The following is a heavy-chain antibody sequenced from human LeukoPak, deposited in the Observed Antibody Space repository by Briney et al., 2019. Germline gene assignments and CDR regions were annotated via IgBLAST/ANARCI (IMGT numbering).Heavy chain of an antibody. CDR2: IYHSGDT. J-gene: IGHJ4*02. CDR1: GYSISSGYY. Sequence: PSETLSLTCSVSGYSISSGYYWGWIRQPPGKGLEWIGSIYHSGDTYYNPSLKSRVTISVDTSKNQFSLKLRSVTAADTAVYYCARGSPVGDYWGQGTLVTVSS. CDR3: ARGSPVGDY. V-gene: IGHV4-38-2*02. D-gene: IGHD4-23*01.